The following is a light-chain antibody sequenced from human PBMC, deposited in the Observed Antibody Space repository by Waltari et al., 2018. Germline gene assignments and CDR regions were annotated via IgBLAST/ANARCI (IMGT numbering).Light chain of an antibody. CDR2: AAS. J-gene: IGKJ2*01. CDR3: HQSHTVPHT. V-gene: IGKV1-39*01. Sequence: DIQMTQSPSSLSASVGSSGTITCRASQTISTYLNWYQQTAGKAPKLLIYAASALQSGVPSRFRGSGSGTDFTLTITSLQPEDFATYYCHQSHTVPHTFGQGTKLEIK. CDR1: QTISTY.